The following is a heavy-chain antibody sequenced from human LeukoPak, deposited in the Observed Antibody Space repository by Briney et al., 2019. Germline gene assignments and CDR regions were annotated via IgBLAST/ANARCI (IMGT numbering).Heavy chain of an antibody. J-gene: IGHJ6*03. CDR1: GFTFSSYE. CDR2: ISSSSTYI. Sequence: KTGGSLRLSCAASGFTFSSYEMNWVRQAPGKGLEWVASISSSSTYIYYGGSVKGRFTISRDNAKNSLYLQMNSLRAEDTAGYYXXXDHHHRLWDDYYYYMDVWGKGTTVTISS. V-gene: IGHV3-21*01. D-gene: IGHD3-16*02. CDR3: XXDHHHRLWDDYYYYMDV.